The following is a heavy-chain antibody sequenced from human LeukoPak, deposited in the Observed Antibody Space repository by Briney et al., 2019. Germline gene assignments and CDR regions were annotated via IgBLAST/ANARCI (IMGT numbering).Heavy chain of an antibody. J-gene: IGHJ4*02. V-gene: IGHV4-59*12. CDR1: GGSISGYY. CDR3: ARDSGGDLDY. CDR2: LYHTGTT. Sequence: SETLSLTCTVSGGSISGYYWSWIRQPPGKGLEWIGYLYHTGTTYYNPSLKSRVTISGDRSKNQFSLKLSSVTAADTAVYYCARDSGGDLDYWGQGTLVTVSS. D-gene: IGHD2-21*02.